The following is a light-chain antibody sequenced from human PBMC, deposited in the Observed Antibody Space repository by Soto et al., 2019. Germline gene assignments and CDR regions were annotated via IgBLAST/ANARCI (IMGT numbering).Light chain of an antibody. V-gene: IGLV1-44*01. Sequence: QSVLTQPPSASGTPGQRVTISCSGSSSNIGSNSVNWYQQLPGTAPKLLIYINNQRPSGVPDRCSGSKSGTSASLAISGLQSEDEADYYCVAWDDSLNGVIFGGGTQLTVL. CDR2: INN. J-gene: IGLJ2*01. CDR3: VAWDDSLNGVI. CDR1: SSNIGSNS.